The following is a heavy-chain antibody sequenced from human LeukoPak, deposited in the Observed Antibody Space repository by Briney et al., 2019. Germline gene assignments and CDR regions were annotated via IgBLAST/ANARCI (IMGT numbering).Heavy chain of an antibody. CDR2: IFPGDSDT. CDR1: GYSFTTYW. J-gene: IGHJ6*03. V-gene: IGHV5-51*01. CDR3: ARGLRSNYMDV. Sequence: GESLKISCKGSGYSFTTYWIGWVRQMPGKGLEWIGIIFPGDSDTTYSPSLQGQVTISADKSINTAYLQWSSLRASDTAMYYCARGLRSNYMDVWGKGTTVTVSS. D-gene: IGHD2/OR15-2a*01.